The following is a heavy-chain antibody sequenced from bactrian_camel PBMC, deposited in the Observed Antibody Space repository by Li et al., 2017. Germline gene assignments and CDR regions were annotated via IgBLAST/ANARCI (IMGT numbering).Heavy chain of an antibody. CDR2: RNNGGFST. CDR1: GFTFSDYY. J-gene: IGHJ4*01. D-gene: IGHD3*01. Sequence: HVQLVESGGGLVQPGGSLRLSCAASGFTFSDYYMYWVRQAPGKGLEWVSGRNNGGFSTYYADSVTGRFTISRDNAKDTLYLQMNSLKIEDTAVYYCALGSSRQATMTARGKGTQVTVS. V-gene: IGHV3S1*01.